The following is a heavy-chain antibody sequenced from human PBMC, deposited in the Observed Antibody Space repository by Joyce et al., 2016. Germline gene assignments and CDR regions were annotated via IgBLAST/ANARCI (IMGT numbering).Heavy chain of an antibody. CDR3: AVLGNFDY. D-gene: IGHD7-27*01. J-gene: IGHJ4*02. V-gene: IGHV5-51*01. Sequence: EIQLVQSGAEVKKPGESLRISCKGSGYSFTSYWIGWVRQMPGKGLEWMGVISPGDSDTIYRPSFQGHVTISVDTTVTTAYLQWSSLEASDTAMYYCAVLGNFDYWGQGTLVTVSS. CDR1: GYSFTSYW. CDR2: ISPGDSDT.